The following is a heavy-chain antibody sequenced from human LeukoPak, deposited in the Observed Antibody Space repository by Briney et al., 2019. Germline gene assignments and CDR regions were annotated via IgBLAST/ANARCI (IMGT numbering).Heavy chain of an antibody. CDR2: IDPDSGGT. D-gene: IGHD2-2*02. J-gene: IGHJ4*02. CDR3: ARVPGPYTTSRFDY. CDR1: GYTFTGYY. V-gene: IGHV1-2*02. Sequence: ASVRVSCKPSGYTFTGYYLHWVRQAPGQGLEWMGRIDPDSGGTHYAQKFQVRVTVTRDTSITTVYMELSGLTSGDTAVYYCARVPGPYTTSRFDYWGQGTLVTVSS.